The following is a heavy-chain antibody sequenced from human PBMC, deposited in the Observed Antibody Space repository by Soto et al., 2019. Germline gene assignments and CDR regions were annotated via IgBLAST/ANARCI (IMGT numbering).Heavy chain of an antibody. CDR1: GFSFTNCG. V-gene: IGHV3-30*18. CDR2: ISSDGSDK. CDR3: VKWSEVARQEVDY. D-gene: IGHD2-15*01. Sequence: QVQLVESGGGVVQPGRSLRLSCAASGFSFTNCGMHWVRQAPGKGLEWVAAISSDGSDKYYSESVKGRFTISRDNSKNTLFLQMNSLRVEDTAVYYCVKWSEVARQEVDYWGQGTLVTVSS. J-gene: IGHJ4*02.